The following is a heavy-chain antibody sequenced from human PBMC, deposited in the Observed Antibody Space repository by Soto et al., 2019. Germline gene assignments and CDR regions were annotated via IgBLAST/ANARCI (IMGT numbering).Heavy chain of an antibody. J-gene: IGHJ1*01. V-gene: IGHV3-30-3*01. CDR3: ARGGLPSIAARPREYFQH. CDR1: GFTFSSYA. D-gene: IGHD6-6*01. CDR2: ISYDGSNK. Sequence: GGSLRLSCAASGFTFSSYAMHWVRQAPGNGLEWVAVISYDGSNKYYADSVKGRFTISRDNSKNTLYLQMNSLRAEDTAVYYCARGGLPSIAARPREYFQHWGQGTLVTVSS.